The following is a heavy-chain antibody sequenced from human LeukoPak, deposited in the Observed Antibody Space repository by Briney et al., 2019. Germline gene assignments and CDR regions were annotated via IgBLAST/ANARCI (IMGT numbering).Heavy chain of an antibody. CDR2: ISYDGSNK. Sequence: GGSLRLSCAASGFTFSSYAMHWVRQAPGKGLEWVAVISYDGSNKYYADSVKGRFTISRDNSKNTLYLQMNSLRAEDTAVYYCARPLQLSRAFDIWGQGTMVTVSS. D-gene: IGHD2-2*01. V-gene: IGHV3-30-3*01. CDR3: ARPLQLSRAFDI. CDR1: GFTFSSYA. J-gene: IGHJ3*02.